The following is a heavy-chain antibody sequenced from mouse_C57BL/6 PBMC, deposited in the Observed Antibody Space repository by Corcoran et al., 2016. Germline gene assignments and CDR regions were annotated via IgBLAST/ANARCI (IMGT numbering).Heavy chain of an antibody. CDR2: IYTDTGEP. Sequence: QIQSAQSGPKLKKPGDTGKISCKASVYTFTEYPMHWVKQAPGKGFKCMGMIYTDTGEPTYAEEFKGRFAFSLETSASTAYLQINNLKNEATATYFCVDGVDYCGQGTTLIVSA. CDR3: VDGVDY. J-gene: IGHJ2*01. CDR1: VYTFTEYP. D-gene: IGHD1-2*01. V-gene: IGHV9-1*01.